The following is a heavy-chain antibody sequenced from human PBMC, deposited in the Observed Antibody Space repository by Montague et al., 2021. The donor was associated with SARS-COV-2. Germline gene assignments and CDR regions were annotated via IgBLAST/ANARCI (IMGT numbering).Heavy chain of an antibody. D-gene: IGHD1-26*01. Sequence: SLRLSCAAFGFRFGTYWMTWVRQAPGKGLEWVANIQHDGGATYYVDPVKGRFTISRDNAKNSLYLQMNSLTAGDTAVYYCARDDPGYGAYAYCGQGTLVIAAS. CDR3: ARDDPGYGAYAY. CDR1: GFRFGTYW. J-gene: IGHJ4*02. CDR2: IQHDGGAT. V-gene: IGHV3-7*03.